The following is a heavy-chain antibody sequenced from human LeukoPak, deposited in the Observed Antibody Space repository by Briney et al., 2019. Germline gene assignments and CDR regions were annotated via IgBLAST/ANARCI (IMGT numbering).Heavy chain of an antibody. Sequence: ASVKVSCKASGYTFTSYDINWVRQATGQGLEWMGWMNPNSGNTGYAQKFQGRVTMTRNTSISTAYMELSSLRSEDTAVYHCARGRRDGWLVTSYYYGMDVWGQGTTVTVSS. J-gene: IGHJ6*02. CDR2: MNPNSGNT. CDR1: GYTFTSYD. V-gene: IGHV1-8*01. D-gene: IGHD6-19*01. CDR3: ARGRRDGWLVTSYYYGMDV.